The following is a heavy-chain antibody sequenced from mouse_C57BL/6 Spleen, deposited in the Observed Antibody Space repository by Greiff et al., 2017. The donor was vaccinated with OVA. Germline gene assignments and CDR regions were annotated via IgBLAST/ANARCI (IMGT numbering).Heavy chain of an antibody. J-gene: IGHJ2*01. Sequence: QVQLKEPGPELVKPGASVKISCKASGYSFTSYYIHWVKQRPGQGLEWIGWIYPGSGNTKYNEKFKGKATLTADTSSSTAYMQLSSLTSEDSAVYYCAKDFECDGGVDYWGQGTTLTVSS. CDR3: AKDFECDGGVDY. V-gene: IGHV1-66*01. CDR1: GYSFTSYY. CDR2: IYPGSGNT.